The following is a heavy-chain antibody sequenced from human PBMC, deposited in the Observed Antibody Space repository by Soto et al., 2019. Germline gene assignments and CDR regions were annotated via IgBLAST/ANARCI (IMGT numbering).Heavy chain of an antibody. D-gene: IGHD2-15*01. CDR1: GFSLSTSRVG. Sequence: QITLKSSGPTLMKPPQHLTLTCTFSGFSLSTSRVGVGSMRQPPGKALEGLALIYRDDDRGDSPSLKMRLTIIKDSSKNQMVITMTMMDPVYTVRYYCAHSWYCSGGSCYESKRFDPWGQGTLVTVSS. CDR2: IYRDDDR. J-gene: IGHJ5*02. V-gene: IGHV2-5*02. CDR3: AHSWYCSGGSCYESKRFDP.